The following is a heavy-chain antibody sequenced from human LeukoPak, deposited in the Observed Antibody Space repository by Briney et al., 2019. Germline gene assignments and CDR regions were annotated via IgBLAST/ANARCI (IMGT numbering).Heavy chain of an antibody. CDR2: TYYRSKWYN. V-gene: IGHV6-1*01. D-gene: IGHD6-13*01. CDR1: GDSVSSNSAA. CDR3: ARDSIAAAGNLNWFDP. J-gene: IGHJ5*02. Sequence: SQTLSLTCAISGDSVSSNSAAWNWIRQSPSRGLEWLGRTYYRSKWYNDYAVSVKGRITINPDTSKNQFSLQLNSVTPEDTAVYYCARDSIAAAGNLNWFDPWGQGTLVTVSS.